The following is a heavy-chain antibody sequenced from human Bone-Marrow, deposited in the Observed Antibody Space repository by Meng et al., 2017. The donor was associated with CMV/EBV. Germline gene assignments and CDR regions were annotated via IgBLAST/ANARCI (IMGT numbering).Heavy chain of an antibody. CDR1: GYTFTSYD. Sequence: SVKVSCKASGYTFTSYDINWVRQAPGQGLEWMGRIIPILGIANYAQKFQGRVTITADKSTSPAYMELSSLRSEDTAVYYCASSCSSTSCYLVLFQHWGQGTLVTVSS. J-gene: IGHJ1*01. CDR2: IIPILGIA. CDR3: ASSCSSTSCYLVLFQH. D-gene: IGHD2-2*01. V-gene: IGHV1-69*04.